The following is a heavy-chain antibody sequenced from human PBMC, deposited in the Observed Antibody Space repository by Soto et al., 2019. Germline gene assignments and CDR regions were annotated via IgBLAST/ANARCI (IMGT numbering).Heavy chain of an antibody. Sequence: SETLSLTCAVYGGSFSGYYWSWIRQPPGKGLEWIGEINHSGSTNYNPSLKSRATISVDTSKNQFSLKLSSVTAADTAVYYCARGLFRGGSIAGGPTRGNIFDYWGQGTLVTVSS. J-gene: IGHJ4*02. V-gene: IGHV4-34*01. CDR1: GGSFSGYY. CDR3: ARGLFRGGSIAGGPTRGNIFDY. D-gene: IGHD2-15*01. CDR2: INHSGST.